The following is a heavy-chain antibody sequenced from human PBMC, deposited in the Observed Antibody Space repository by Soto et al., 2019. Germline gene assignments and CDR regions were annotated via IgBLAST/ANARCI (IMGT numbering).Heavy chain of an antibody. CDR2: ISAYNGNT. J-gene: IGHJ4*02. V-gene: IGHV1-18*01. CDR1: GYTFTSYG. D-gene: IGHD4-4*01. Sequence: ASVKVSCKASGYTFTSYGIGWVRQAPGQGLEWVGWISAYNGNTNYAQKLQGRVTMTTDTSTSTAYMELRSLRSDDTAVYYCARDRDSNYDVYWGQGTLVTVSS. CDR3: ARDRDSNYDVY.